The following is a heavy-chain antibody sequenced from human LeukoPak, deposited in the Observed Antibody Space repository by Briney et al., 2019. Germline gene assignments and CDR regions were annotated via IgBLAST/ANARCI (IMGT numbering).Heavy chain of an antibody. CDR2: IYYSGST. CDR1: GGSISSYC. D-gene: IGHD6-13*01. V-gene: IGHV4-59*01. J-gene: IGHJ5*02. Sequence: SETLSLTCTVSGGSISSYCWSWIRQPPGKGLEWIGYIYYSGSTNYNPSLKSRVTISVDTSKNQFSLKLSSVTAADTAVYYCARDRALYSSSWYTWGQGTLVTVSS. CDR3: ARDRALYSSSWYT.